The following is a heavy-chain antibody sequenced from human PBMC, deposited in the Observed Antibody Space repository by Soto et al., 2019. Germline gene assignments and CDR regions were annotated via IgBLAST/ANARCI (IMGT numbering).Heavy chain of an antibody. J-gene: IGHJ5*02. D-gene: IGHD3-10*01. V-gene: IGHV4-59*01. CDR2: ISYSGST. CDR3: ARDWDSSGLFDP. CDR1: GASITTYY. Sequence: SETLSLTCSVSGASITTYYWSWIRQPPGKGLEWIGSISYSGSTKYNPSLESRAMISLDTSKNQFSLRLTSVTAADTALYYCARDWDSSGLFDPWGQGALVTVSS.